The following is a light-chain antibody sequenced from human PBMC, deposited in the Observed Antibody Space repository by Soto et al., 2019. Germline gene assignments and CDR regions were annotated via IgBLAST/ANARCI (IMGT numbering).Light chain of an antibody. CDR1: SSDVGGYNY. V-gene: IGLV2-14*01. CDR2: DVS. J-gene: IGLJ1*01. CDR3: SSYTSSSTLPYV. Sequence: QPVLTQPASVSGSPGQSITISCTGTSSDVGGYNYVSWYQQHPGKAPKLMIYDVSNRPSGVSNRFSGSKSGNTASLTISGLQAEDEADYYCSSYTSSSTLPYVFGTGTKVNVL.